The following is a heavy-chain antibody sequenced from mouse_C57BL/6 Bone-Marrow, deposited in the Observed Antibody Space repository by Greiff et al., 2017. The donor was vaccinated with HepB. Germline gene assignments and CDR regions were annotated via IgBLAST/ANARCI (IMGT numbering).Heavy chain of an antibody. CDR2: ISGGGGNT. J-gene: IGHJ3*01. V-gene: IGHV5-9*01. CDR3: APRGSSYGFAY. D-gene: IGHD1-1*01. Sequence: DVHLVESGGGLVKPGGSPKLSCAASGFTFSSYTMSWVRQTPEKRLEWVATISGGGGNTYYPDSVKGRFTISRDNAKNTLYLQMSSLRSEDTALYYCAPRGSSYGFAYWGQGTLVTVSA. CDR1: GFTFSSYT.